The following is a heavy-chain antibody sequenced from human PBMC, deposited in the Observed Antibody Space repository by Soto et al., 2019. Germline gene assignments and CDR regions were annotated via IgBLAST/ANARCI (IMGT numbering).Heavy chain of an antibody. CDR1: GFTFTSNG. CDR3: AKGRYYDLYGLDV. Sequence: QVQLVESGGGVVQPGRSLRLSCAASGFTFTSNGMHWVRPAPGKGLEWVAVISFDGSNKYYADSVKGRFTISRDNSKNTLFLQMNSLRPEDTAVFYCAKGRYYDLYGLDVWGQGTTVTVSS. V-gene: IGHV3-30*18. CDR2: ISFDGSNK. J-gene: IGHJ6*02. D-gene: IGHD3-22*01.